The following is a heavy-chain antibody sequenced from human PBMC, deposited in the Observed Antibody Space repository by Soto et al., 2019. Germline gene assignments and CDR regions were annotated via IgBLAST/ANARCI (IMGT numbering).Heavy chain of an antibody. Sequence: SETLSLTCTVSGGSIGSSSYYWGWIRQPPGKGLEWIGSIYYSGSTYYNPSLKSRVTISVDTSKNQFSLKLSSVTAADTAVYYCARNELASFDYWGQGTLVTVSS. J-gene: IGHJ4*02. D-gene: IGHD1-7*01. CDR1: GGSIGSSSYY. CDR3: ARNELASFDY. CDR2: IYYSGST. V-gene: IGHV4-39*01.